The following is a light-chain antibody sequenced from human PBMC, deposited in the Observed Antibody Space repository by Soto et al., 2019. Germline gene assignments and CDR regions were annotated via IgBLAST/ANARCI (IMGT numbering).Light chain of an antibody. CDR3: QQYNSYWT. CDR1: KSISSW. J-gene: IGKJ1*01. Sequence: DIQMTQSPSTLSASVGDRVTITCRASKSISSWLAWYQQKPGKAPRVLIYDASSLAGGVPSRFSGGGSGTEFTLTISSLQPDDFATYYCQQYNSYWTFGQGPIVELK. CDR2: DAS. V-gene: IGKV1-5*01.